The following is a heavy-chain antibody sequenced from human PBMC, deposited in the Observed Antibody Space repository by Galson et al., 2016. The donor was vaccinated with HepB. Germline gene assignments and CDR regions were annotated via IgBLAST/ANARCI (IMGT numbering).Heavy chain of an antibody. Sequence: SETLSLTCTVSDGSISSYYWSWIRQPPGKGLEWIAYIYYSGSTNYNPSLKSRVTISLDTSKNQFSLKVNAVTAADTAVYYCARGEPYSGSFGPFFHYWGQGTQATVSS. V-gene: IGHV4-59*01. D-gene: IGHD1-26*01. CDR1: DGSISSYY. J-gene: IGHJ4*02. CDR2: IYYSGST. CDR3: ARGEPYSGSFGPFFHY.